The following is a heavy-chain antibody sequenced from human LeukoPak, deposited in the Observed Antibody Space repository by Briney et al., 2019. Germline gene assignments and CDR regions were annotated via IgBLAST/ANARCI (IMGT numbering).Heavy chain of an antibody. D-gene: IGHD6-25*01. CDR2: INPDTGDS. J-gene: IGHJ4*02. CDR1: GYSFTDYY. Sequence: ASVKVSCKASGYSFTDYYMHWVRQAPGHGLEWMGWINPDTGDSNYAQKFQGRVTVTRDTSISTAYMEPSRLRFDDTAVYYCARGRPDYWGLGTLVTVSS. CDR3: ARGRPDY. V-gene: IGHV1-2*02.